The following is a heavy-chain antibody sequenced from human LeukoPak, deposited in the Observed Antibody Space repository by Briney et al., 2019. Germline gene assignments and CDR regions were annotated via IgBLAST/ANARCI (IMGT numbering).Heavy chain of an antibody. CDR2: IRYDGSNK. CDR1: GFTFSSYC. V-gene: IGHV3-30*02. Sequence: PRGSLTLSCAASGFTFSSYCMHWVRQAPGKGLEWVAFIRYDGSNKYYADSVKGRLTISRDNSKNTLYLQMNSRRAEDTAVYYCAKDIFRQQLVREYFDYWGEGTLVTVSS. J-gene: IGHJ4*02. D-gene: IGHD6-13*01. CDR3: AKDIFRQQLVREYFDY.